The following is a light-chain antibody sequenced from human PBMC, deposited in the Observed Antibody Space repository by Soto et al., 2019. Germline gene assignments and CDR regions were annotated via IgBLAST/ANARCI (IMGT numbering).Light chain of an antibody. CDR3: QQYDTSDTWT. J-gene: IGKJ1*01. Sequence: EIVLTQSPGTLSLSPVEVANLYFISIHSIISHYLAWYPPKPGQAPRLLIYGASSRATGIPDRFSGSGSGTHFTLTIRRLEPGDFAVYYCQQYDTSDTWTCGPGTKGDI. CDR1: HSIISHY. V-gene: IGKV3-20*01. CDR2: GAS.